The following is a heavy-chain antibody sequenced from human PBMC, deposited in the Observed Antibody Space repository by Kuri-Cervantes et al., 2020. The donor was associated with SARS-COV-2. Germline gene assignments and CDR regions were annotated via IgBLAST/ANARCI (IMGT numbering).Heavy chain of an antibody. CDR3: ASESGSSGWYGFDY. CDR1: GYTFTSYG. J-gene: IGHJ4*02. V-gene: IGHV1-18*04. Sequence: VKVSCKASGYTFTSYGISWVRQAPGQGLEWMGWISAYNGNTNYVQKLQGRVTMTTDTSTSTAYMELRSLRSDDTAVYYCASESGSSGWYGFDYWGQGTLVTVSS. D-gene: IGHD6-19*01. CDR2: ISAYNGNT.